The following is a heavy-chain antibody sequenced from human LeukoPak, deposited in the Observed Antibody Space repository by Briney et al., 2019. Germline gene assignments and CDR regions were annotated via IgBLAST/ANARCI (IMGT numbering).Heavy chain of an antibody. J-gene: IGHJ4*02. CDR3: ARHECAGSCPADY. Sequence: PSETLSLTCTVSGDSITTYYWSWIRQPPGRGLEWIGYFYFSGITNYSPSLESRVTISLDTSKNQFSLKLSSVTAADTAVYYCARHECAGSCPADYWGQGTLVTVSS. D-gene: IGHD2-15*01. V-gene: IGHV4-59*01. CDR2: FYFSGIT. CDR1: GDSITTYY.